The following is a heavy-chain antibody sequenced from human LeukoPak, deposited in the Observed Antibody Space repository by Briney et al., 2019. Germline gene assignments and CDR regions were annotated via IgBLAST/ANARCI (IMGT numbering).Heavy chain of an antibody. Sequence: PSQTLSLTCTVSGGSISSGGDYWSWIRQHPGKGLEWIGYIYYSGSTYYNPSLKSRVTISVDTSKNQFSLKLSSVTAADTAVYYCARDRPGEDAFDIWGQGTMVTVSS. J-gene: IGHJ3*02. CDR3: ARDRPGEDAFDI. V-gene: IGHV4-31*03. CDR2: IYYSGST. CDR1: GGSISSGGDY.